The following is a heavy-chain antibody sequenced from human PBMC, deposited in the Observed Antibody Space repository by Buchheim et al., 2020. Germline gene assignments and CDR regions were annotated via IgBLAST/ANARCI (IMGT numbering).Heavy chain of an antibody. CDR3: AKDVRSEAAAMDS. CDR1: GFTFSRNG. D-gene: IGHD6-13*01. Sequence: QVQLVESGGGVVQPGRSLRLSCAASGFTFSRNGMHWVRQAPGKGLERVAVVSYDGDKKYYVDSVKGRFTISRDNSKNTVYLQMNSLRAEDTAVYYCAKDVRSEAAAMDSWGQGT. J-gene: IGHJ4*02. V-gene: IGHV3-30*18. CDR2: VSYDGDKK.